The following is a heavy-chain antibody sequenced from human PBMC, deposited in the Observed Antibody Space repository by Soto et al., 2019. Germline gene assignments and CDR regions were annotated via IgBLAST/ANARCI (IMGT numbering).Heavy chain of an antibody. Sequence: GGSLRLSCAASGFTFSNYGIHWVRQAPGKGLEWLTVISYDGSNKYYADSVKGRFTISRDNSKNTLYLQMNSLRAEDTAVYYCANDLRGVERYYYYGMDVWGQGTTVTVSS. CDR1: GFTFSNYG. V-gene: IGHV3-30*18. CDR2: ISYDGSNK. D-gene: IGHD3-3*01. CDR3: ANDLRGVERYYYYGMDV. J-gene: IGHJ6*02.